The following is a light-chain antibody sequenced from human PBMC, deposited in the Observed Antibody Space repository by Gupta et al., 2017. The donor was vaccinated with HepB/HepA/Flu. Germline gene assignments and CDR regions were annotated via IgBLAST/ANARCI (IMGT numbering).Light chain of an antibody. CDR1: QSVSSY. V-gene: IGKV3-11*01. J-gene: IGKJ4*01. CDR3: QQRSYWPPLT. Sequence: EIVLTQSPATLSLSPGERATLSCRASQSVSSYLAWYQQKPGQAPRLLIYDASNRATGIPARFSGSGCGTDFTLTISSREPEDFAVYYCQQRSYWPPLTFGGGTKLEIK. CDR2: DAS.